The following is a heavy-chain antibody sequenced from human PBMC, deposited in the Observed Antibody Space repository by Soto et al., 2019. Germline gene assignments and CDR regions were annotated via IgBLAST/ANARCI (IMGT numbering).Heavy chain of an antibody. Sequence: QMQLQESGPGLMKPSETLSLTCTVSGGSLGSSSYYWDWIRQPPGKGLEWIGNINYNGDTYYNPSLKSRVTMSVDTSKNQFSLRLSSVTAADTALYYCARHRRTENWFDPWGQGTLVTVS. CDR3: ARHRRTENWFDP. V-gene: IGHV4-39*01. CDR2: INYNGDT. J-gene: IGHJ5*02. CDR1: GGSLGSSSYY.